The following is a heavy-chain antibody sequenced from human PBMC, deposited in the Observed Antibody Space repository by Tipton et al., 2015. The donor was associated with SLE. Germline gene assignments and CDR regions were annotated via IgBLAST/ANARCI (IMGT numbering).Heavy chain of an antibody. Sequence: TLSLTCTVSGGAISSGSYYWSWIRQPAGKGLEWIGRIYTSGSTNYNPSLMSRVTISVDTSQNQFSLRLTSVTAADTAVYYCGIHKTATRAFDFWGQGTLVTVSS. V-gene: IGHV4-61*02. CDR1: GGAISSGSYY. CDR2: IYTSGST. CDR3: GIHKTATRAFDF. J-gene: IGHJ3*01. D-gene: IGHD1-1*01.